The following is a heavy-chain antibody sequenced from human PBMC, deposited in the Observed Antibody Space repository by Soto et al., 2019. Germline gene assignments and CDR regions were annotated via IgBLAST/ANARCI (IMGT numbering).Heavy chain of an antibody. CDR2: MKPISGNT. Sequence: QVQLVQSGAEVKKPGASVKVSCKASGYTFTSYDINWVRQATGQGLEWMGWMKPISGNTDYAQKFQGIVTRNRNTSKSTSYMERSRLRSEDTAVYYCARGRSSTAWGQGTLVTVSS. D-gene: IGHD2-2*01. CDR3: ARGRSSTA. V-gene: IGHV1-8*01. CDR1: GYTFTSYD. J-gene: IGHJ5*02.